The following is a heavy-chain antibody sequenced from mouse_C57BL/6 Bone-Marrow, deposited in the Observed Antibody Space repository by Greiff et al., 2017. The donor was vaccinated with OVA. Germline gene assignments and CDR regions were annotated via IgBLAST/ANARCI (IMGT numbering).Heavy chain of an antibody. J-gene: IGHJ3*01. CDR2: ISSGGSYT. D-gene: IGHD1-1*01. Sequence: EVTLVESGGDLVKPGGSLKLSCAASGFTFSSYGMSWVRQTPDKRLEWVATISSGGSYTYYPDSVKGRFTISRDNAKNTLYLQMSSLKSDDTAMYYCARPDYSSWFAYWGQGTRVTVSA. CDR3: ARPDYSSWFAY. CDR1: GFTFSSYG. V-gene: IGHV5-6*01.